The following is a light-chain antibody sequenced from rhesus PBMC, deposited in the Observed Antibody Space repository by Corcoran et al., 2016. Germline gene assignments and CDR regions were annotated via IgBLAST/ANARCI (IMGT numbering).Light chain of an antibody. CDR1: QGISSW. Sequence: DIQMTQSPSSLSASVGDKVTITCRASQGISSWLAWYQQKPGKAPKLLIYAASSLQSGVPSRVSGSGSGTDYKLTISSLQPEDIATDYCQQGYNTPRTFGQGTKVEIK. V-gene: IGKV1-18*01. CDR3: QQGYNTPRT. J-gene: IGKJ1*01. CDR2: AAS.